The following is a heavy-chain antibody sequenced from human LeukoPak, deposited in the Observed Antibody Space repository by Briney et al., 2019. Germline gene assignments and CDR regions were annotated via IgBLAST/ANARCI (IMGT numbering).Heavy chain of an antibody. J-gene: IGHJ4*02. CDR1: GYTFTGYY. CDR2: INPNSGGT. D-gene: IGHD6-25*01. CDR3: ARDPGGSGVSTFDY. V-gene: IGHV1-2*02. Sequence: ASVTVSCKASGYTFTGYYMHWVRQAPGQGLEWMGWINPNSGGTQYAQQFQGRVTMTRDTSISAVYMDLSRLTSDDAAVYYCARDPGGSGVSTFDYWGQGTLVTVSS.